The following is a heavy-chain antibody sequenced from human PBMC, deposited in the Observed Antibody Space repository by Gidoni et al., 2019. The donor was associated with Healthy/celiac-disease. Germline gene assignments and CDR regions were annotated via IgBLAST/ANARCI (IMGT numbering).Heavy chain of an antibody. CDR3: ARDLPLTRSSGWFY. D-gene: IGHD6-19*01. CDR2: ISYDGSNK. V-gene: IGHV3-30-3*01. J-gene: IGHJ4*02. CDR1: GFTFSSYA. Sequence: QVQLVEPGGGVVQPGRSLRLSCAASGFTFSSYAMHWVRQAPGKGLRWVAVISYDGSNKYYADSVKGRFTISRDNSKNTLYLQMNSLRAEDTAVYYCARDLPLTRSSGWFYWGQGTLVTVSS.